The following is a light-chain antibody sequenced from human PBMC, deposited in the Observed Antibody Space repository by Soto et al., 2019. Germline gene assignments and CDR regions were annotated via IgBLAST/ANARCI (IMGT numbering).Light chain of an antibody. J-gene: IGLJ3*02. CDR3: QSYDSSLSARV. Sequence: QAVVTQPHSVSGAPGQRVTISCTGSSSNIGAGYDVPWYQQLPGTAPKLLIYGNSNRPSGVPDRFSGSKSGTSASLAITGLQAEDEADYYCQSYDSSLSARVFGGGTQLTVL. CDR1: SSNIGAGYD. CDR2: GNS. V-gene: IGLV1-40*01.